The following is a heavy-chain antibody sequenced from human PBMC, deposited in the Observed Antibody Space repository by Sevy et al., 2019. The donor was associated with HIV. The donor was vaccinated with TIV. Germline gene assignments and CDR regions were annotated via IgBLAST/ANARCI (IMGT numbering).Heavy chain of an antibody. CDR2: MSHDGTNV. CDR1: GFTFRTYD. V-gene: IGHV3-30*18. Sequence: GGSLRLSCAASGFTFRTYDMHWVRQAPGKGLEWVATMSHDGTNVSHADSVKGRFTISRDNSTNTQYLQISSLRPEDRVVYYGAKDCSRRRCLDYWGRGTLVTVSS. D-gene: IGHD2-2*01. J-gene: IGHJ4*02. CDR3: AKDCSRRRCLDY.